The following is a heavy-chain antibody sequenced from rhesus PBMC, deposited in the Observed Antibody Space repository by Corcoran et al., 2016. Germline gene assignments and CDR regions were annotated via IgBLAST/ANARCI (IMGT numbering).Heavy chain of an antibody. Sequence: QVQLQQWGDGLVKPSETLSLTCAVHGGYISGYYYWRSIRQSPGKGLDWIGYFYGNSASTNYNPSLKNPVTISKDTSKNQFSLKLSSVTAADTAVYYCARDRRQYYFDYWGQGVLVTVSS. J-gene: IGHJ4*01. CDR1: GGYISGYYY. CDR2: FYGNSAST. D-gene: IGHD6-25*01. V-gene: IGHV4-73*01. CDR3: ARDRRQYYFDY.